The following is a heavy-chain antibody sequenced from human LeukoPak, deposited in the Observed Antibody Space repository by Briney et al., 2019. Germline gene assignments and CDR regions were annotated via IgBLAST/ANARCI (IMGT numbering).Heavy chain of an antibody. J-gene: IGHJ4*02. CDR1: GFSFSSYS. V-gene: IGHV3-21*01. D-gene: IGHD5-12*01. CDR3: ARENSGYGF. CDR2: ISSTSTYI. Sequence: GGSLRLSCAASGFSFSSYSMNWVRQAPGKGLEWVSSISSTSTYIYYADSVKGRFTISRDNAKNSLYLQMNSLRAEDTAVYYCARENSGYGFWGQGTLVTVSA.